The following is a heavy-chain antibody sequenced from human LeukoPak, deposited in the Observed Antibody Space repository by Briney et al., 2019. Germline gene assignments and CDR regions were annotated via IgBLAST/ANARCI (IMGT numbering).Heavy chain of an antibody. CDR3: VRRLTMSHSGADWFDP. J-gene: IGHJ5*02. CDR2: VYPLDSDT. D-gene: IGHD4/OR15-4a*01. Sequence: GESLKISCETSGYNFFSNYWIAWVRQMPGKGLEWMGMVYPLDSDTRYSPSFQGQVTMSADKSINTAYLEWSSLKASDTAMYYCVRRLTMSHSGADWFDPWGQGTQVTVSS. CDR1: GYNFFSNYW. V-gene: IGHV5-51*01.